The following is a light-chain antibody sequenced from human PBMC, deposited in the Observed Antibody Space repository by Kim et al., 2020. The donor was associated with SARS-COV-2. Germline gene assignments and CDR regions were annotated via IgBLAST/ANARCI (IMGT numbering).Light chain of an antibody. CDR2: RDS. Sequence: SYELTQPLSVSVALGQTASITCGGDNIGSKHVHWYQQKAGQAPVLVIYRDSSRPAKIPERFSGSNSGNTATLTVSRAQAGDEADYYCQVWDNNTWVFGAG. CDR1: NIGSKH. CDR3: QVWDNNTWV. J-gene: IGLJ3*02. V-gene: IGLV3-9*01.